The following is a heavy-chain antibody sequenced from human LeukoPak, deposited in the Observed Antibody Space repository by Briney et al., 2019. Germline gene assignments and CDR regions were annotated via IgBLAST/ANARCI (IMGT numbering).Heavy chain of an antibody. CDR3: ARDFFAAIDY. J-gene: IGHJ4*02. Sequence: SEALSLTYTVSGGSIGSSSYYWGWIRQPPGKGLEWIGSNYYSGSTYYNPSLKSRVTISVGKSKNQFSLKLRSVTGAGTSVLYCARDFFAAIDYWGQGTLVTVSS. V-gene: IGHV4-39*07. D-gene: IGHD3-3*01. CDR1: GGSIGSSSYY. CDR2: NYYSGST.